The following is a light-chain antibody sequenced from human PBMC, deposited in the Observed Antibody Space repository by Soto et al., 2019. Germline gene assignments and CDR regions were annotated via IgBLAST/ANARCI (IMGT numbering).Light chain of an antibody. V-gene: IGKV1-9*01. CDR3: QQLKSYPLT. CDR2: GAS. CDR1: PVIENS. Sequence: IQLTQSPSSLSASVGDIVTITCRPTPVIENSLVWHQQKPGKAPKLLIYGASTLQSGVPARFSGSVSGTDFTLTISSLQPEDFATYYCQQLKSYPLTFGGGTKVEIK. J-gene: IGKJ4*01.